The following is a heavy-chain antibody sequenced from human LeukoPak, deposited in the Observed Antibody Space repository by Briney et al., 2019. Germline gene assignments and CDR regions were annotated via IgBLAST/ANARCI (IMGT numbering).Heavy chain of an antibody. D-gene: IGHD3-22*01. CDR1: GFTFSSYA. Sequence: PGRSLRLSCAASGFTFSSYAMHRVRQAPGKGLEWVAVISYDGSNKYYADSVKGRFTISRDNSKNTLYLQMNSLRAEDTAVYYCARGGYNYYDSSGYHFYFDYWGQGTLVTVSS. CDR2: ISYDGSNK. CDR3: ARGGYNYYDSSGYHFYFDY. J-gene: IGHJ4*02. V-gene: IGHV3-30*01.